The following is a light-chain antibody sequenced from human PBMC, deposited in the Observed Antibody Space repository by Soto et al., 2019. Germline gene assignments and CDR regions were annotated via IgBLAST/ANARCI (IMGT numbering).Light chain of an antibody. CDR3: QQSYSTPFT. J-gene: IGKJ3*01. V-gene: IGKV1-39*01. CDR1: QSISSY. CDR2: AAS. Sequence: DIQMTQSPSSLSASVGDRVTITCRASQSISSYLNWYQQKPGKAPKLLIYAASSLQSGVPSRFSGGGSGTYFTLTISSLQPEDFATYYCQQSYSTPFTFGPGTKVDIK.